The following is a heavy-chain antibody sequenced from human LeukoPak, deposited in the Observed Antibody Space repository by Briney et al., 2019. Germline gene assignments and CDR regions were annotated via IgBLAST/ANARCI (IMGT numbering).Heavy chain of an antibody. V-gene: IGHV3-30*02. Sequence: GGSLRLSCAASGFTFSSYGMHWVRQAPGKGLEWEAFIRYDGSGKYYGDSVKGRFTISRDISKNTLHLQMNSLRAEDTAVYYCAKVASIAAAGEFGSWGQGTLVTVSS. D-gene: IGHD6-13*01. CDR1: GFTFSSYG. CDR3: AKVASIAAAGEFGS. CDR2: IRYDGSGK. J-gene: IGHJ4*02.